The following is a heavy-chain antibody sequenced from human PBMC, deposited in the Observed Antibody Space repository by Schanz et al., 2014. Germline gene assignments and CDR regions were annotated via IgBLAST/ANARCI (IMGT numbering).Heavy chain of an antibody. D-gene: IGHD3-16*02. CDR2: ISSSGSYI. CDR1: GFTVSSNH. Sequence: EVHLVESGGGLVKRGGSLRLSCAASGFTVSSNHMSWVRQAPGKGLEWVSSISSSGSYIHYADSVKGRFTISRDNAKNSLYLQMNSLRAEDTAIYFCTRSYYDFSWGSYRFRAFDIWGQGTTVIVSS. J-gene: IGHJ3*02. V-gene: IGHV3-21*01. CDR3: TRSYYDFSWGSYRFRAFDI.